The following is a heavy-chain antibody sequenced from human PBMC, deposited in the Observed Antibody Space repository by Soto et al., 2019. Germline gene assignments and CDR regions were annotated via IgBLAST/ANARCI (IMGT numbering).Heavy chain of an antibody. Sequence: QVQLVQSGAEVKKPGASVKVSCKASGYTFTSYAISWVRQAPGQGLEWMGWISAYNGNTNYAQRLQGRVTMTTDTSTCTAYMELRSLGSDDTAVYFCGREAPPEEYWGQGPLVTVSS. CDR3: GREAPPEEY. V-gene: IGHV1-18*01. CDR1: GYTFTSYA. J-gene: IGHJ4*02. CDR2: ISAYNGNT.